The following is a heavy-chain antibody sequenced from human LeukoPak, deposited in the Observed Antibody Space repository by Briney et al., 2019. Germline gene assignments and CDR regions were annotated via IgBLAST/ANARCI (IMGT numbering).Heavy chain of an antibody. CDR1: GFTFSSYA. Sequence: GGSLRLSCAASGFTFSSYAMSWVRQAPGKGLEWVSAISGSGGSTYYADSVKGRFTISRDSSKNTLYLQMNSLRAEDTAVYYCAKGPLTEVAGTTWDYWGQGTLVTVSS. D-gene: IGHD6-19*01. CDR2: ISGSGGST. J-gene: IGHJ4*02. CDR3: AKGPLTEVAGTTWDY. V-gene: IGHV3-23*01.